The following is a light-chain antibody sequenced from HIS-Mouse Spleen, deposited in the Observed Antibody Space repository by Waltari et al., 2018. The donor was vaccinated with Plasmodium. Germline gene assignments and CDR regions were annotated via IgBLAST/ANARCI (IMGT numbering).Light chain of an antibody. CDR3: QQYNNWSFT. CDR1: QSVSSN. CDR2: GAS. V-gene: IGKV3-15*01. Sequence: EIVMTQSPATLSVSPGERATLSCRASQSVSSNLAWYQHKPGPAPRLLSYGASTRATGIPARFSGSGSGTEFTLTISSLQSEDFAVYYCQQYNNWSFTFGPGTKVDIK. J-gene: IGKJ3*01.